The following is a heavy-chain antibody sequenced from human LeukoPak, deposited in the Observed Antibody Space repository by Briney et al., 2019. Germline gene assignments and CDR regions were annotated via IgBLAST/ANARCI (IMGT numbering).Heavy chain of an antibody. Sequence: SHTLSLTWALYGGSFSSYYCSSIRQPPGKWLEWIGEINHSGSTNYNPSLKSRVTISVDTSKNQFSLKLSSVTAADTAVYYCARGSNWNTARDIWGQGTMVTVSS. V-gene: IGHV4-34*01. J-gene: IGHJ3*02. CDR2: INHSGST. CDR3: ARGSNWNTARDI. D-gene: IGHD1/OR15-1a*01. CDR1: GGSFSSYY.